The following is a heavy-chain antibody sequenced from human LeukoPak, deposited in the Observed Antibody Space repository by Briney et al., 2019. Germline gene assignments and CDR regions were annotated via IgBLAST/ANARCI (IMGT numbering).Heavy chain of an antibody. CDR1: GYSISSGYY. Sequence: LETLSLTCAVSGYSISSGYYWGWIRPPPGKGLEWIGSIYHSGSTYYNPSLKSRVTISVDTSKNQFSLQVSSVTAADTAVYYCAREVGATTLYYYYYYMDVWGKGTTVTVSS. CDR2: IYHSGST. D-gene: IGHD1-26*01. J-gene: IGHJ6*03. CDR3: AREVGATTLYYYYYYMDV. V-gene: IGHV4-38-2*02.